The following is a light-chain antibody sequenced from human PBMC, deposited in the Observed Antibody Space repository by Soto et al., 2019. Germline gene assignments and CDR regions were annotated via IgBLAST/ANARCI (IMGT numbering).Light chain of an antibody. CDR1: QSVSHF. V-gene: IGKV1-5*01. J-gene: IGKJ1*01. Sequence: DIPMTQSPSTLSASVGDRVTITCRASQSVSHFLAWYQQKPGKVPNLLIYDASTLERGVPSRFSGSGSGTEFTLTISSLQPDDFATYYCQQYNPYSPWTFGQGTEVEV. CDR2: DAS. CDR3: QQYNPYSPWT.